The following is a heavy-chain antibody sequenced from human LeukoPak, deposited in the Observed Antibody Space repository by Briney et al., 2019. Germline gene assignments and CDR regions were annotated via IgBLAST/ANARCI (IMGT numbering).Heavy chain of an antibody. J-gene: IGHJ4*02. D-gene: IGHD3-10*01. Sequence: SETLSLTCTVSGGSISSSSYYWGWIRQPPGKGLEWIGSIYYSGSTYYNPSLKSRVIISVDTSKNQFSLKLSSVTAADTAVYYCARDGEVYYYGSGSYSLDYWGQGTLVTVSS. CDR1: GGSISSSSYY. CDR3: ARDGEVYYYGSGSYSLDY. CDR2: IYYSGST. V-gene: IGHV4-39*07.